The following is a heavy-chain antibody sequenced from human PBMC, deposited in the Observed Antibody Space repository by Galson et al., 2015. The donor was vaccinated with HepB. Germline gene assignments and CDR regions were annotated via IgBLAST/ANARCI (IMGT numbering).Heavy chain of an antibody. CDR1: GFTFSSYS. J-gene: IGHJ2*01. CDR3: ARGSHCSSDNCYPYWYFDL. V-gene: IGHV3-21*01. Sequence: SLRLSCAASGFTFSSYSMNWVRQAPGKGLEWVSSITRASNSIYYADSVKGRFLISRDNAKNSLYLQVNSLRVEDTAVYYCARGSHCSSDNCYPYWYFDLWGRGTLVTVSS. D-gene: IGHD2-2*01. CDR2: ITRASNSI.